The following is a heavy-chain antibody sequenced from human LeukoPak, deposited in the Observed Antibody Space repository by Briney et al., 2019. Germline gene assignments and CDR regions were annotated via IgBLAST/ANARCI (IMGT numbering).Heavy chain of an antibody. V-gene: IGHV1-69*05. D-gene: IGHD4-23*01. CDR2: IIPIFITA. Sequence: ASVKLSCKASGGTFSSCAISWGRHPHAQGLEWKGGIIPIFITANYAQKFQGSVTITTDESTSTAYMDLSSLRSEDTAVYYSARVSDYGGSRHCYYYYIDVWGKGTMVTVSS. CDR3: ARVSDYGGSRHCYYYYIDV. J-gene: IGHJ6*03. CDR1: GGTFSSCA.